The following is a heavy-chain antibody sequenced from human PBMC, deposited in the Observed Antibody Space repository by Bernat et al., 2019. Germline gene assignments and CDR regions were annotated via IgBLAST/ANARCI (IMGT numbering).Heavy chain of an antibody. CDR3: ASEAAYDFWSGVDY. Sequence: QVQLVQSGVEVRRPGASVKVSYKASGYTFTSYDFSWVRQAPGQGLEWMGWISPYNGNTNYAQKFQGGVTMTPDTTTNTVYIELRSLRSDDTAVYYCASEAAYDFWSGVDYGGQGTLVTVSS. CDR2: ISPYNGNT. CDR1: GYTFTSYD. V-gene: IGHV1-18*01. D-gene: IGHD3-3*01. J-gene: IGHJ4*02.